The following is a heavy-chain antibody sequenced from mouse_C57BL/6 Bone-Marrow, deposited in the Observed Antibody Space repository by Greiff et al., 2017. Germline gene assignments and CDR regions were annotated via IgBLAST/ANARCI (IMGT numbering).Heavy chain of an antibody. CDR1: GYTFTTYW. Sequence: VQLQQPGAELVMPGASVKLSCKASGYTFTTYWMHWVKQRPGQGLEWIGEIDPSDSYTNYNQKFKGKSTLTVDKSSSTADMQLSSLTSEDSAVYYCARKGWLPYAMDYWGQGTTVTVSS. CDR2: IDPSDSYT. V-gene: IGHV1-69*01. J-gene: IGHJ4*01. CDR3: ARKGWLPYAMDY. D-gene: IGHD2-3*01.